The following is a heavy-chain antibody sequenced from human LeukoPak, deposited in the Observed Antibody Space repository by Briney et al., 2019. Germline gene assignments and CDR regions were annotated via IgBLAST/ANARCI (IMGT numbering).Heavy chain of an antibody. CDR3: ARVQRFLTGLNRSSYYYYGMDV. D-gene: IGHD3-9*01. CDR2: MNPNSGNT. V-gene: IGHV1-8*02. J-gene: IGHJ6*02. CDR1: GGTFSSYA. Sequence: ASVKVSCKASGGTFSSYAISWVRQATGQGLEWMGWMNPNSGNTGYAQKFQGRVTMTRNTSISTAYMELSSLRSEDTAVYYCARVQRFLTGLNRSSYYYYGMDVWGQGTTVTVSS.